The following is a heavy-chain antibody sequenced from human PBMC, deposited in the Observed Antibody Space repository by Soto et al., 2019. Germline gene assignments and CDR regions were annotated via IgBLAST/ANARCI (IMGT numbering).Heavy chain of an antibody. D-gene: IGHD5-18*01. CDR1: GRIFSSFP. CDR2: VISASGSV. V-gene: IGHV1-69*06. Sequence: QVQVVQSGAEVKKPGSSVKISCKASGRIFSSFPTSWVRQVPGQGLEWMGGVISASGSVTYAPKFQGRVTMTAVNSAGIGYMELTSLTSEDTAIYYCARVGSRDAYNYVLDQWGPGTMFTVSS. J-gene: IGHJ1*01. CDR3: ARVGSRDAYNYVLDQ.